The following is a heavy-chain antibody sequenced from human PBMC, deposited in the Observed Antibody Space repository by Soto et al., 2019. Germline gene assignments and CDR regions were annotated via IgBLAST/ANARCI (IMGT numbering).Heavy chain of an antibody. J-gene: IGHJ4*02. V-gene: IGHV3-21*01. CDR3: ARDESSLIVATIEPFDY. Sequence: GGSLRLSCAASGFTFSSYNMNWVRQAPGKGLEWVSSISSSSSYIYYADSVKGRFTISRDNAKNSLYLQMNSLRAEDTAVYYCARDESSLIVATIEPFDYWGQGTLVTVSS. D-gene: IGHD5-12*01. CDR2: ISSSSSYI. CDR1: GFTFSSYN.